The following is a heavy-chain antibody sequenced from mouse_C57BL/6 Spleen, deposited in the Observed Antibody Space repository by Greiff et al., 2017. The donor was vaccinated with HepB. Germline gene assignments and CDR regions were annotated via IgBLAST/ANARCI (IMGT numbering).Heavy chain of an antibody. CDR1: GYTFTEYT. D-gene: IGHD6-2*01. CDR3: ERDEGGLQGDYAMDY. V-gene: IGHV1-62-2*01. CDR2: FYPGSGSI. Sequence: VQLQQSGAELVKPGASVKLSCKASGYTFTEYTIHWVKQSSGQGLEWIGWFYPGSGSIKYNEKFKDKVTLTADKSTSTVYMELSRLTSEDSAVYFCERDEGGLQGDYAMDYWGQGTSVTVSS. J-gene: IGHJ4*01.